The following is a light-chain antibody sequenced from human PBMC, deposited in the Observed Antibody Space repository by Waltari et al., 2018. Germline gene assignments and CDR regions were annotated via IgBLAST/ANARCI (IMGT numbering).Light chain of an antibody. J-gene: IGLJ2*01. V-gene: IGLV4-69*01. CDR2: IDGGGGH. CDR1: SEHSAYA. CDR3: QTWDPDTVV. Sequence: QLAVTQSPSASASLGASVKLTCTPSSEHSAYALAWHQHQPEKGPRVLMNIDGGGGHHKGDGIPDRFSGFSSGAERYLTISSLQYEDEAAYYCQTWDPDTVVFGGGTKLTV.